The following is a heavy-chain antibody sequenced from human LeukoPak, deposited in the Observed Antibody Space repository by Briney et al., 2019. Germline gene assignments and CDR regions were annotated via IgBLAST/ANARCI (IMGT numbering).Heavy chain of an antibody. CDR3: ARQVPGCSGGACYSGWFDP. CDR2: IYPGDSDI. J-gene: IGHJ5*02. V-gene: IGHV5-51*01. CDR1: GYNFANYW. Sequence: GESLKISCKGSGYNFANYWIGWARQMPGKGLEWMGIIYPGDSDIRYSPSFQGQVSISADKSIGTTYLQWSSLKASDTAMYYCARQVPGCSGGACYSGWFDPWGQGTLVTVSS. D-gene: IGHD2-15*01.